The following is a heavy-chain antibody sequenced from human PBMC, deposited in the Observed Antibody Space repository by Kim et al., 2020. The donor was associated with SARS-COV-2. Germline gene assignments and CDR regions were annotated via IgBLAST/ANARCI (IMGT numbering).Heavy chain of an antibody. Sequence: SVNVSCKASGGTFSSYAISWVRQAPGQGLEWMGGIIPIFGTANYAQKFQGRVTITADESTSTAYMELSSLRSEDTAVYYCARGGGGGYSSRSYFDYWGQGTLVTVSS. D-gene: IGHD6-13*01. CDR1: GGTFSSYA. CDR2: IIPIFGTA. J-gene: IGHJ4*02. V-gene: IGHV1-69*13. CDR3: ARGGGGGYSSRSYFDY.